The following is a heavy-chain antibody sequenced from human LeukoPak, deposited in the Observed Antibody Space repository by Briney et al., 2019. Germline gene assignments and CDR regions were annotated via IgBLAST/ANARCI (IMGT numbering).Heavy chain of an antibody. CDR3: ARETRPSHFDY. CDR1: GFTFSSYA. Sequence: GGSLRLSCAASGFTFSSYAMHWVRQAPGKGLEWVAVISYDGSNKYYADSVKGRFTISRDNSKNTLHLQMNSLRAEDTAVYYCARETRPSHFDYWGQGTLVTVSS. D-gene: IGHD2-2*01. J-gene: IGHJ4*02. V-gene: IGHV3-30*04. CDR2: ISYDGSNK.